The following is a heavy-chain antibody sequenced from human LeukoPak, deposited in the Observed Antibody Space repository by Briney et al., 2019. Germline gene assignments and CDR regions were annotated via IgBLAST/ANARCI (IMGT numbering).Heavy chain of an antibody. CDR2: IYYSGST. J-gene: IGHJ3*02. Sequence: KASETLSLTCTVSGGSISSSSYYWGWIRQPPGKGLEWIGSIYYSGSTNYNPSLKSRVTISIDTPNKQFSLKLTSVTAADTGVYYCARGLGAVAGRIYDGFDMWGQGTMVTVSS. CDR1: GGSISSSSYY. V-gene: IGHV4-39*07. D-gene: IGHD6-19*01. CDR3: ARGLGAVAGRIYDGFDM.